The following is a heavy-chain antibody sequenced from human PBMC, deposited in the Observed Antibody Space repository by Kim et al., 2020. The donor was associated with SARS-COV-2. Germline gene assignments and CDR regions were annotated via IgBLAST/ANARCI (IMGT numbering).Heavy chain of an antibody. CDR2: ISYDGSNK. CDR3: ARDSGPPDIVVVPAAIKLQYYYYGMDV. V-gene: IGHV3-30-3*01. CDR1: GFTFSSYA. J-gene: IGHJ6*02. D-gene: IGHD2-2*02. Sequence: GGSLRLSCAASGFTFSSYAMHWVRQAPGKGLEWVAVISYDGSNKYYADSVKGRFTISRDNSKNTLYLQMNSLRAEDTAVYYCARDSGPPDIVVVPAAIKLQYYYYGMDVWGQGTTVTVSS.